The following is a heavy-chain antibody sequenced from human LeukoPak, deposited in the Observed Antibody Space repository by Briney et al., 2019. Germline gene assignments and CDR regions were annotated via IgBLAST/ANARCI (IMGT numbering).Heavy chain of an antibody. CDR2: INSHGSTT. Sequence: PGGSLRLSCAASGFTFSSYWMHWVRQPPGKGLVWVSCINSHGSTTSYADSVKGRFTISRDNAKNTVYLQLNSLRAEDTAVYYCARDGGEDIVVVVAGYNWFDPWGQGTLVTVSS. CDR1: GFTFSSYW. V-gene: IGHV3-74*01. CDR3: ARDGGEDIVVVVAGYNWFDP. D-gene: IGHD2-15*01. J-gene: IGHJ5*02.